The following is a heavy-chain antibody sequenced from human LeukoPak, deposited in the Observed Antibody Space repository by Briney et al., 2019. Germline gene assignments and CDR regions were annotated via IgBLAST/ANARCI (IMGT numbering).Heavy chain of an antibody. V-gene: IGHV3-48*03. Sequence: PGGSLRLSCAASGFTFSSYEMNWVLQAPGKGLEWVSYISSSGSTIYYADSVKGRFTISRDNSKNTLYLQMNSLRAEDTAVYYCAKDPRFRSWSTQSFYYFDYWGQGTLVTVSS. J-gene: IGHJ4*02. CDR1: GFTFSSYE. CDR3: AKDPRFRSWSTQSFYYFDY. D-gene: IGHD6-13*01. CDR2: ISSSGSTI.